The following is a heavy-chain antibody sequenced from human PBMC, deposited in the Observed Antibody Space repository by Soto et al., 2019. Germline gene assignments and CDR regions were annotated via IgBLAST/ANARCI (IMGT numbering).Heavy chain of an antibody. CDR1: GGSITSYY. D-gene: IGHD2-2*01. CDR2: ISTSGSS. J-gene: IGHJ6*04. V-gene: IGHV4-4*07. CDR3: EREDCSGTSCYEGGMDV. Sequence: SETLSLTCTVSGGSITSYYWSWIRQPAEKRLEWIGRISTSGSSNYNPSLKSRLTMSVDTSNNQFSLKLSSVTAADTAVYYCEREDCSGTSCYEGGMDVWGKGTTVTVSS.